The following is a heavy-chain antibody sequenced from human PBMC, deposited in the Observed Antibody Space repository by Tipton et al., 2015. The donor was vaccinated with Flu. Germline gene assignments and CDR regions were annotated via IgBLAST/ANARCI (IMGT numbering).Heavy chain of an antibody. Sequence: VQLVQSGGGLIQAGGSLRLSCAASGFVVDASYMIWVRQAPGKGLEWVSVIYTGGTTYYSGSVEGRFTMSKDPSRNTVYLQMNSLRVEDTAIYYCARDDVYESDDLDDWGQGKMVTV. CDR3: ARDDVYESDDLDD. V-gene: IGHV3-53*01. D-gene: IGHD1-14*01. CDR2: IYTGGTT. CDR1: GFVVDASY. J-gene: IGHJ3*01.